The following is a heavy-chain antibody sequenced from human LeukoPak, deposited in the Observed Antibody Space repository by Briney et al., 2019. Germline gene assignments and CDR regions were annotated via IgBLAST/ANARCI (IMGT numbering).Heavy chain of an antibody. J-gene: IGHJ5*02. CDR1: GYTFTSYD. CDR3: ARGLQRRYCSGGSCYYWSDT. V-gene: IGHV1-8*01. D-gene: IGHD2-15*01. CDR2: MNPNSDNT. Sequence: ASVKVSCKASGYTFTSYDINWVRQATGQGLEWMGWMNPNSDNTGYAQKFQGRVTMTRNTSISTAYMELRSLRSEHTAVSYCARGLQRRYCSGGSCYYWSDTWGQGTLVTVSS.